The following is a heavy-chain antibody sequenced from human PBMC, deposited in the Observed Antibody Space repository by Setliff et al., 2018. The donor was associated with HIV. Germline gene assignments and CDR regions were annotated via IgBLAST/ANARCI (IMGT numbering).Heavy chain of an antibody. D-gene: IGHD3-22*01. J-gene: IGHJ6*03. V-gene: IGHV3-48*01. CDR1: GFLFSTHS. CDR3: ARDGDYYGDYYYYMDV. CDR2: ISHDASTT. Sequence: GGSLRLSCAASGFLFSTHSVDWVRQAPGKGLEWVSYISHDASTTYYADSVKGRFTISRDNAKNSFYLQMNSLRVEDTAVYYCARDGDYYGDYYYYMDVWGKGTTVTVSS.